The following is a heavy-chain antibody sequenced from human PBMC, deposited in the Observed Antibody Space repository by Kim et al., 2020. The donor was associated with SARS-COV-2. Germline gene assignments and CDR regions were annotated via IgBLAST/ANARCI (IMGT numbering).Heavy chain of an antibody. D-gene: IGHD3-10*01. Sequence: ASVKVSCKASGYIFTNYYIHWVRQAPGQGLEWMGLINPSGGSTSYLQKFQGRLAMTRDMSTSTVYLELSSLRSEDTAMYYCTREPAGSLYNWFDPWGQGTLVTVFS. J-gene: IGHJ5*02. V-gene: IGHV1-46*01. CDR2: INPSGGST. CDR3: TREPAGSLYNWFDP. CDR1: GYIFTNYY.